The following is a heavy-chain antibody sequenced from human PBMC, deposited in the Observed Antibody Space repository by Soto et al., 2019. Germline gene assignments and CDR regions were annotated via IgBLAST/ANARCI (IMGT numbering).Heavy chain of an antibody. J-gene: IGHJ4*02. CDR1: GFTFSSYG. CDR2: ISYDGGNK. D-gene: IGHD6-13*01. CDR3: AKDGDVAAAGYYFDY. Sequence: QVQLVESGGGVVQPGRSLRLSCAASGFTFSSYGMHWVRQAPGKGLGWLAVISYDGGNKYYTDSVKGRFTISRDNSKNTLYLQMNSLRAEDTAVYYCAKDGDVAAAGYYFDYWGQGTLVTVSS. V-gene: IGHV3-30*18.